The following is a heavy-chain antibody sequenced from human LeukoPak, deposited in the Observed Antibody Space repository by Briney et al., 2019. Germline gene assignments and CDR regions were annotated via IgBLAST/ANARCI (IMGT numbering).Heavy chain of an antibody. V-gene: IGHV1-2*02. D-gene: IGHD5-12*01. CDR2: INPNSGGT. CDR3: ARDAVDIVATIYLDY. CDR1: GYTFTVNY. J-gene: IGHJ4*02. Sequence: ASVTVSCTASGYTFTVNYMHWVRQAPGQGLEWMGWINPNSGGTNYAQKFQGRVTMTRDTSITTAYVELSRLRSDDTAVYYCARDAVDIVATIYLDYWGQGTLVTVSS.